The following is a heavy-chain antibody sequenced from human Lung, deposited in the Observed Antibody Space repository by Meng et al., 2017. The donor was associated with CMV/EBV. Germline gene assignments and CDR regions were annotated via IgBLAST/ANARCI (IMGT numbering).Heavy chain of an antibody. V-gene: IGHV4-4*02. Sequence: QGQVRQVGPGLVKPSGPLTLTCVVSGGSSSSSHWWSWVRQPPGKGLEWIGEIYHSGSTNYNPSLQSRVTISVDKSKNQFSLKLSSVTAADTAVYYCARVVTALWGYYFDYWGQGTLVTVFS. D-gene: IGHD2-21*02. J-gene: IGHJ4*02. CDR2: IYHSGST. CDR1: GGSSSSSHW. CDR3: ARVVTALWGYYFDY.